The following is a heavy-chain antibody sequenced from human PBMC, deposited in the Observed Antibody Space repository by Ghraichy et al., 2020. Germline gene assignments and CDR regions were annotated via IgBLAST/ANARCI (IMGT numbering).Heavy chain of an antibody. CDR3: ARGQSSYSYGFPIDY. J-gene: IGHJ4*02. V-gene: IGHV3-11*01. Sequence: GGSLRLSCVASGFTFSDNYMSWIRQAPGRGLEWVSYISSSGDTMYVDSVKGRFTISRDNAKSSLYLQMNSLRAEDTAVYYCARGQSSYSYGFPIDYWGQGTLVTVSS. D-gene: IGHD5-18*01. CDR2: ISSSGDTM. CDR1: GFTFSDNY.